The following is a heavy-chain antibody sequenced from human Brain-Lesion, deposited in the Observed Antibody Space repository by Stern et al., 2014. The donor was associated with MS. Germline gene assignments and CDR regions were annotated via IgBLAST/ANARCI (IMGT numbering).Heavy chain of an antibody. Sequence: VQLVESGPGLVKPSETLSLTCTVAGGSVSSTSYAWAWIRQPPGKGLEWIGTIYYSGNTYYSPSLKSRLTISLETSKKLLSLQLGCVTAADTAVYYCAGEEDIRYCSGGSCTGNWFDPWGQGTLVTVSS. D-gene: IGHD2-15*01. CDR3: AGEEDIRYCSGGSCTGNWFDP. CDR2: IYYSGNT. J-gene: IGHJ5*02. CDR1: GGSVSSTSYA. V-gene: IGHV4-39*01.